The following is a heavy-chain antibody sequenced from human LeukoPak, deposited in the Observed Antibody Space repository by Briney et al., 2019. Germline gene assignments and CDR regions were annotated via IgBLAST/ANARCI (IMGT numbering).Heavy chain of an antibody. CDR3: AGGAAVAAPPSDY. Sequence: PGGSLRLSCAASGFTFSSYSMNWVRQAPGKGLEWVSSISSSSSYIYYADSVKGRFTISRDNAKNSLYLQMNSLRAEDTAVHYCAGGAAVAAPPSDYWGQGTLVTVSS. CDR2: ISSSSSYI. CDR1: GFTFSSYS. J-gene: IGHJ4*02. V-gene: IGHV3-21*01. D-gene: IGHD6-19*01.